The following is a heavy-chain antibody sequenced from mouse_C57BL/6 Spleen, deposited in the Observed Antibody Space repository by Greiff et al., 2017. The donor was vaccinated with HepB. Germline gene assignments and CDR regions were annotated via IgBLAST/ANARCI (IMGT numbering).Heavy chain of an antibody. V-gene: IGHV3-1*01. J-gene: IGHJ3*01. D-gene: IGHD1-1*01. CDR2: ISYSGST. Sequence: DVKLVESGPGMVKPSQSLSLTCTVTGYSITSGYDWHWIRHFPGNKLEWMGYISYSGSTNYNPSLKSRISITHDTSKNHFFLKLNSVTTEDTATYYCARSNYYGSSPWFAYWGQGTLVTVSA. CDR3: ARSNYYGSSPWFAY. CDR1: GYSITSGYD.